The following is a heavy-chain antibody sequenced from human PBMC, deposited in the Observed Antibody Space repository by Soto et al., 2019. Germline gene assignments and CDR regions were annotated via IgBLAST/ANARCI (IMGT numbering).Heavy chain of an antibody. CDR1: GDSVSSNSAA. CDR3: ARDPVAVAVSYYGMDV. CDR2: TYYRSKWYN. V-gene: IGHV6-1*01. J-gene: IGHJ6*02. D-gene: IGHD6-19*01. Sequence: SQTLSLTCAISGDSVSSNSAAWNWIRQSPSRGFEWLGRTYYRSKWYNDYAVSVKSRITINPDTSKNQFSLQLNSVTPEDTAVYYCARDPVAVAVSYYGMDVWGQGTTVTVYS.